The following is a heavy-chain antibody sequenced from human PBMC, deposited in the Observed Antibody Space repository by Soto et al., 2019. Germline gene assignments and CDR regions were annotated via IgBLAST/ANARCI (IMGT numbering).Heavy chain of an antibody. CDR3: AKIPYHNSGTSVEY. CDR2: IYAGSIT. J-gene: IGHJ4*01. V-gene: IGHV3-53*01. D-gene: IGHD3-22*01. Sequence: DVQLVESGGGLIQPGGSLRLSCAASGFTVSSNYMSWVRQAAGKGLEWVAVIYAGSITFYADSVKGRFTISRDNSKNSLYLQMNSLRAEDTAVYYCAKIPYHNSGTSVEYRDQGTLVTVST. CDR1: GFTVSSNY.